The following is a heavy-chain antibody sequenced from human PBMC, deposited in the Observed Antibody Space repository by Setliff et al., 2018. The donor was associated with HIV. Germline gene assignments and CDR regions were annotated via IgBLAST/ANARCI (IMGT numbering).Heavy chain of an antibody. D-gene: IGHD6-13*01. J-gene: IGHJ5*02. Sequence: KPSETLSLTCTVSGGSISSHYWSWIRQPPGKGLEWIGYIYYSGSPNYNPSLKSRVTISVDTPRNQFSLNLTSVTAADTAVYYCARDHIAAPGMGFDPWGRGTLVTVSS. CDR2: IYYSGSP. CDR1: GGSISSHY. CDR3: ARDHIAAPGMGFDP. V-gene: IGHV4-59*11.